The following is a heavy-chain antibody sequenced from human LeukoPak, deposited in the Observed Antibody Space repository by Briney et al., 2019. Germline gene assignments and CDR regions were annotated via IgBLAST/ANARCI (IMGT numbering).Heavy chain of an antibody. V-gene: IGHV1-24*01. Sequence: ASVKVSCKVSGYTLTELSMHWVRQAPGKGLEWMGGFDPEDGETIYAQKFQGRVTMTEDTSTDTAYMELSSLRSEDTAVYYCATDSRYSGYDFDFDYWGQGTLVTVSS. J-gene: IGHJ4*02. D-gene: IGHD5-12*01. CDR1: GYTLTELS. CDR2: FDPEDGET. CDR3: ATDSRYSGYDFDFDY.